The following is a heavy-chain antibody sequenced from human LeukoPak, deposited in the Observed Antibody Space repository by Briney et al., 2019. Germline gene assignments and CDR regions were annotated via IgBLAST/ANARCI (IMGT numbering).Heavy chain of an antibody. CDR1: GFSLRRYA. J-gene: IGHJ4*02. Sequence: GWSLRLSCAASGFSLRRYAMSAVGQAAGKGLEWVSPISHSGRSTYYAGYVKGRFAISRDHSKITQYLQMNSLRAEDTAVYYCASPFDSYVWGIYRYWGQGTLVSVSS. V-gene: IGHV3-23*01. CDR2: ISHSGRST. CDR3: ASPFDSYVWGIYRY. D-gene: IGHD3-16*02.